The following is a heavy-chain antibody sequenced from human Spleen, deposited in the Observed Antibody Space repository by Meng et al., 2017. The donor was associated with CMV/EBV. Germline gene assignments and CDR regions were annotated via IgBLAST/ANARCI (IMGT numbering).Heavy chain of an antibody. J-gene: IGHJ3*02. V-gene: IGHV4-31*02. Sequence: SITSGFYYCTWIRQRPGQGLEWIGYITYGGSTYYNASLRSRVTISVDTSKTQLSLDLSSVTAADTAVYYCAVPRDVYNSDAFDIWGQGTMVTVSS. D-gene: IGHD5-24*01. CDR1: SITSGFYY. CDR2: ITYGGST. CDR3: AVPRDVYNSDAFDI.